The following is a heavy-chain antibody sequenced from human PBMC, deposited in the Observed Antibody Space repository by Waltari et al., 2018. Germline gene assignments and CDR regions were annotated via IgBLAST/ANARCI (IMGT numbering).Heavy chain of an antibody. V-gene: IGHV6-1*01. J-gene: IGHJ4*02. D-gene: IGHD6-19*01. CDR3: ARGWQWLVS. CDR2: TYYRSNCDN. Sequence: QVKLQQSGPGLVKPSQTLSLTCAISRDSVSRKSAAWNWLRQSPSRGLECLGKTYYRSNCDNDYSVSVKSRIAIHPDTAKNQFSLQLSSVTPEDTAVYYCARGWQWLVSWGQGTLVTVSS. CDR1: RDSVSRKSAA.